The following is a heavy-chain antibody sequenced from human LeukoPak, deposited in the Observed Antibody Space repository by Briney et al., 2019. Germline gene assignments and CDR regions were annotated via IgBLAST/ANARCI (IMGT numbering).Heavy chain of an antibody. CDR2: INQDGSEK. Sequence: PGGSLRLSCAASGFIFSSYWMSWVRQAPGKGLEWVANINQDGSEKYYVDSVKGRFTISRDNAKNSLYLQMNSLRDEDTAVYCCARGFYYDSLPFDPWGQGTLVTVSS. J-gene: IGHJ5*02. CDR1: GFIFSSYW. CDR3: ARGFYYDSLPFDP. D-gene: IGHD3-22*01. V-gene: IGHV3-7*01.